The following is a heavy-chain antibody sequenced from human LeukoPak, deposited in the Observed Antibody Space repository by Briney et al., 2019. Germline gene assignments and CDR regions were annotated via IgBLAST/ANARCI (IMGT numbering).Heavy chain of an antibody. J-gene: IGHJ4*02. CDR1: GYSFTNHW. V-gene: IGHV5-51*01. CDR3: ARHERGFNYDFWSGYYGAIDY. D-gene: IGHD3-3*01. Sequence: GESLKISCKASGYSFTNHWIGWVRQMPGKGLQWMGIIYPDDSDTKYSPSFQGQVTISADRSINTAYLQWSSLKASDTAMYYCARHERGFNYDFWSGYYGAIDYWGQGTLVTVSS. CDR2: IYPDDSDT.